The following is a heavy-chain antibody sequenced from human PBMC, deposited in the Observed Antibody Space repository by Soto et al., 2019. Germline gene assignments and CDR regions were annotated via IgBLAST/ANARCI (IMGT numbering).Heavy chain of an antibody. Sequence: ASVKVSCKASGYTFTSYGISWVRQAPGQGLEWMGWISAYNGNTNYAQKLQGRVTMTTDTSTSTAYMELRSLRSDDTAVYYCARVLLWFGESGRFDPWGQGTLVPVSS. V-gene: IGHV1-18*04. J-gene: IGHJ5*02. D-gene: IGHD3-10*01. CDR3: ARVLLWFGESGRFDP. CDR1: GYTFTSYG. CDR2: ISAYNGNT.